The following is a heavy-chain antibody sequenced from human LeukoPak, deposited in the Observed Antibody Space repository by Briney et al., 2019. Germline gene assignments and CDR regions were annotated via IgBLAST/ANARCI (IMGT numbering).Heavy chain of an antibody. Sequence: KPSETLSLTCAVYGGSFSVYYWSWLRQPPGKGLEWIGEINHSGSTNYNPSLKSRVTISVDTSKNQFSLKLSSVTTADTAVYYCARGYSGGSFFDPWGQGTLVTVSS. CDR3: ARGYSGGSFFDP. CDR1: GGSFSVYY. J-gene: IGHJ5*02. D-gene: IGHD2-15*01. V-gene: IGHV4-34*01. CDR2: INHSGST.